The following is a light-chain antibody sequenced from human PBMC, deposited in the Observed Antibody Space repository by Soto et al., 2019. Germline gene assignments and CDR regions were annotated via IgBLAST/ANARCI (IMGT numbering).Light chain of an antibody. Sequence: EIVLTQSPGTLSLSPGERATLSCRASQSVSSSYLAWYQQKPGQAPRLLIYDASNRATGIPDRFSGSGSGTVFTLTISRLEPEDFAVYYCQQYGSSPRTFGQGTKVDIK. CDR1: QSVSSSY. CDR2: DAS. V-gene: IGKV3-20*01. J-gene: IGKJ1*01. CDR3: QQYGSSPRT.